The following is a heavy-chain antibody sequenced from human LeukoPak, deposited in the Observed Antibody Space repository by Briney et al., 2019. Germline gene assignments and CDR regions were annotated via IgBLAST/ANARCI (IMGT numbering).Heavy chain of an antibody. D-gene: IGHD4-23*01. CDR2: IIPIFGTA. Sequence: SVKVSCKASGGTFSSYAISWVRQAPGQGLERMGGIIPIFGTANYAQKFQGRVTITADESTSTAYMELSSLRSEDTAVYYCAREDPYGGNPYYFDYWGQGTLVTVSS. CDR1: GGTFSSYA. V-gene: IGHV1-69*13. J-gene: IGHJ4*02. CDR3: AREDPYGGNPYYFDY.